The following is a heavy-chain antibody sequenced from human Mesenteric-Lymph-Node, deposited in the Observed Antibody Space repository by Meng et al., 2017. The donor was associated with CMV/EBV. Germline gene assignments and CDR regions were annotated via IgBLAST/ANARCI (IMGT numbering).Heavy chain of an antibody. D-gene: IGHD6-13*01. V-gene: IGHV1-3*01. CDR2: INAGNGNT. CDR3: ARDLGGFYSSSWSSFDY. Sequence: YTFTSYAMHWVRQAPGQRLEWMGWINAGNGNTKYSQKFQGRVTITRDTSASTAYMELSSLRSEDTAVYYCARDLGGFYSSSWSSFDYWGQGTLVTVSS. J-gene: IGHJ4*02. CDR1: YTFTSYA.